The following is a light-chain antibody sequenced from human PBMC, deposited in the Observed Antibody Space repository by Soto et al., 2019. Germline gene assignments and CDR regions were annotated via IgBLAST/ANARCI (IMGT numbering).Light chain of an antibody. CDR2: EVT. CDR3: SSYAGSDNYV. J-gene: IGLJ1*01. V-gene: IGLV2-8*01. CDR1: SSDVGGYNF. Sequence: QSALTQPPSASGSPGQSVTISCTGTSSDVGGYNFVSWYQQHPGKAPKLIIFEVTKRPSGVPNRFSGSKSGNTASLTVSGLRAEDDADYYCSSYAGSDNYVFGTGTKVTVL.